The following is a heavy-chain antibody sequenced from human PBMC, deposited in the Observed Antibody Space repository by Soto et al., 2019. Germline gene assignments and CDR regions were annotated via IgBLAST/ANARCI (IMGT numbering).Heavy chain of an antibody. CDR3: AKGSGSSWYST. Sequence: EVQLLESGGTLVQPGGSLRLSCAASGFTFSSYGMSWVRQAPGKGLEWVSAISSSGGSTYYADSVKARFTFSRDNSKNTLYLQMNSLRAEDTAVYYCAKGSGSSWYSTWGQGTLVTVSS. D-gene: IGHD6-13*01. V-gene: IGHV3-23*01. CDR1: GFTFSSYG. CDR2: ISSSGGST. J-gene: IGHJ4*02.